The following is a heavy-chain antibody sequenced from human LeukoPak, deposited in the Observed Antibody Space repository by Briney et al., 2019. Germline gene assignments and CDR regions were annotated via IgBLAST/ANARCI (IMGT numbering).Heavy chain of an antibody. CDR2: IWYDGSNK. Sequence: GGSLRLSCAAPGFTFSNYGMHWVRQAPGKGLEWVAVIWYDGSNKYYADSVKGRFTISRDNSKDTVYLQMNSLRAEDTAVYYCARDLGESYFDYWGQGTLVTVSS. J-gene: IGHJ4*02. V-gene: IGHV3-33*01. CDR3: ARDLGESYFDY. CDR1: GFTFSNYG.